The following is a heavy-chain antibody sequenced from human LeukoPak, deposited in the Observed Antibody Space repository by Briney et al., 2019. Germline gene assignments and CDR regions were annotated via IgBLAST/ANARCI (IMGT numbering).Heavy chain of an antibody. CDR1: GFTFSSYT. J-gene: IGHJ4*02. Sequence: GGSLRLSCAASGFTFSSYTMNWVRQAPGKGLEWVAAISSSSRDIFYADSVKGRFSISRDSTQNPLSLQMNSLRAEDTAVYYCVREAAATLFDYWGQGTLVTVSS. D-gene: IGHD1-26*01. CDR2: ISSSSRDI. CDR3: VREAAATLFDY. V-gene: IGHV3-21*01.